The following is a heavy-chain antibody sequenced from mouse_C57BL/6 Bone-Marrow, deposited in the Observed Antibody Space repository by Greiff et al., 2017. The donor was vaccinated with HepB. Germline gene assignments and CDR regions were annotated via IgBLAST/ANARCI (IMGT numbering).Heavy chain of an antibody. J-gene: IGHJ4*01. Sequence: VQLVESGPGLVQPSQSLSITCTVSGFSLTSYGVHWVRQSPGKGLEWLGVIWSGGSTDYNAAFMSRLSITKDNSKSNVFFKMNSLQADDTAIYYCAKNPFYYDYAMDYWGQGTSVTVSS. CDR3: AKNPFYYDYAMDY. D-gene: IGHD2-4*01. CDR2: IWSGGST. V-gene: IGHV2-5*01. CDR1: GFSLTSYG.